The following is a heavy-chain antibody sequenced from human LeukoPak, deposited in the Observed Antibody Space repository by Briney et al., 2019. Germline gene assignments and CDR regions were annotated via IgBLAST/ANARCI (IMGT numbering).Heavy chain of an antibody. Sequence: SETLSLTCTVSGGSISSGGYYWSWIRQHPGKGLEWIGYIYYSGSTNYNPSLKSRVSISVDTSKNQFSLKLSSVTAADTAVYYCARVGIAARGGHGAFDIWGQGTMVTVSS. V-gene: IGHV4-61*08. CDR1: GGSISSGGYY. D-gene: IGHD6-6*01. J-gene: IGHJ3*02. CDR3: ARVGIAARGGHGAFDI. CDR2: IYYSGST.